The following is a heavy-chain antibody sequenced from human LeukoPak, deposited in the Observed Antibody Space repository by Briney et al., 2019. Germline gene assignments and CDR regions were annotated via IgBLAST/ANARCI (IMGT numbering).Heavy chain of an antibody. CDR3: ARDRGLPGYFDY. J-gene: IGHJ4*02. D-gene: IGHD4-17*01. CDR2: INAGNGNT. CDR1: GYTFTSYA. Sequence: ASVKVSCKASGYTFTSYAMHWVRQAPGQRLEWMGWINAGNGNTKYSQEFQGRVTITRDTSASTAYMELSSLRSEDTAVYYCARDRGLPGYFDYWGQGTLVTVSS. V-gene: IGHV1-3*03.